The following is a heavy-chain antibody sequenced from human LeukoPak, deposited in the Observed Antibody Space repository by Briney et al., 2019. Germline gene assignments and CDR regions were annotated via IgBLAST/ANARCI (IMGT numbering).Heavy chain of an antibody. J-gene: IGHJ4*02. D-gene: IGHD6-19*01. CDR3: AKDHLGIAVDSSGQVDY. V-gene: IGHV3-48*04. CDR1: GFTFSSYS. Sequence: GGSLRLSCVASGFTFSSYSMNWVRQAPGEGLEWVSYISSLSGTIYYADSVKGRFTISRDNAKNSLYLQMNSLRAEDTAVYYCAKDHLGIAVDSSGQVDYWGQGTLVTVSS. CDR2: ISSLSGTI.